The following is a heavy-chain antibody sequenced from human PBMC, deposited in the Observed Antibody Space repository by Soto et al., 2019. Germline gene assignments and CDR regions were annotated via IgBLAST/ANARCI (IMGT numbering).Heavy chain of an antibody. CDR1: GGSFSGYY. J-gene: IGHJ4*02. Sequence: SETLSLTCAVYGGSFSGYYWSWIRQPPGKGLEWIGEINHSGSTNYNPSLKSRVTISVDTSKNQFSLKLSSVTAADTAVYYCAARTYYDILTGYFGLCDWGQGTLVTV. CDR2: INHSGST. D-gene: IGHD3-9*01. CDR3: AARTYYDILTGYFGLCD. V-gene: IGHV4-34*01.